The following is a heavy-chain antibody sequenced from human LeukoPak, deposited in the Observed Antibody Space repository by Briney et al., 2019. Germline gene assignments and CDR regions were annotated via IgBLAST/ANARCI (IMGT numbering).Heavy chain of an antibody. CDR2: INPDSGGT. CDR1: GYTFTGYY. CDR3: ARTFYDTLDSDAFDF. V-gene: IGHV1-2*02. D-gene: IGHD2/OR15-2a*01. J-gene: IGHJ3*01. Sequence: APVKVSCKASGYTFTGYYMHWVRQAPGQGLEWMGWINPDSGGTNNAQKFQGRVTMTRDTSISTAYMELSRLRSDDTAVYYCARTFYDTLDSDAFDFWGQGTMVTVSS.